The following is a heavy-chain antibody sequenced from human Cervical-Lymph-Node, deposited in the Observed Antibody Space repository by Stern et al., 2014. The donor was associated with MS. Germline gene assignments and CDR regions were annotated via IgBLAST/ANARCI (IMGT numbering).Heavy chain of an antibody. CDR2: IHDSGST. J-gene: IGHJ5*02. CDR1: GGSISSSGYY. V-gene: IGHV4-61*02. Sequence: QVQLVQSGPGLVKPSQTLSLTCTVSGGSISSSGYYWSWIRQPADKGLEWIGRIHDSGSTYYNPSLKSRVNISMDTAKKQISLKLTSGTAADTAVYYCATTRWDLFTWNWFDPWGQGTLVTVSS. D-gene: IGHD1-26*01. CDR3: ATTRWDLFTWNWFDP.